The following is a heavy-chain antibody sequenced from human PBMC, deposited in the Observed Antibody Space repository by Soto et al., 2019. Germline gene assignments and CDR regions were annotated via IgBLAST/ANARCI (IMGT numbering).Heavy chain of an antibody. CDR3: ARTRVGAGWFDP. CDR2: IIPIFGTA. Sequence: QVQLVQSGAEVKKPGSSVKVSCKAPGGTFSSYAIIWVRQAPGQGLEWMGGIIPIFGTANYAQKFQGRVTITADESTSTAYMELSSLRSEDTAVYYCARTRVGAGWFDPWGQGTLVTVSS. V-gene: IGHV1-69*01. D-gene: IGHD1-26*01. J-gene: IGHJ5*02. CDR1: GGTFSSYA.